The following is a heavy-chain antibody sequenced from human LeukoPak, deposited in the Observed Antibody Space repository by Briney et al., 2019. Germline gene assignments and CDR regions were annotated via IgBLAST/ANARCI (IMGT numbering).Heavy chain of an antibody. D-gene: IGHD3-10*01. J-gene: IGHJ4*02. CDR1: GFTFSSYS. Sequence: GGSLRLSCAASGFTFSSYSMNWVRQAPGKGLEWVSYISSSGSTIYYADSVKGRFTISRDNAKNSLYLQMNSLRAEDTAVYYCARDGLLWFGELRGRFDYWGQGTLVTVSS. CDR2: ISSSGSTI. CDR3: ARDGLLWFGELRGRFDY. V-gene: IGHV3-48*04.